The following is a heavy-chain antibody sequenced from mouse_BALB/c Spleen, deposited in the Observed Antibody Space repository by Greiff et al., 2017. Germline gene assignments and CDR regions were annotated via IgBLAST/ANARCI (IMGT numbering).Heavy chain of an antibody. D-gene: IGHD1-1*01. CDR3: AREGTTVEDRYFDG. CDR2: IDPSDSET. Sequence: QVQLQQPGAELVKPGAPVKLSCKASGYTFTSYWLNWVKQRPGRGLEWIGRIDPSDSETHYNQKFKDKATLTVDKSSSTAYIQLSRLTSEDSAVYYCAREGTTVEDRYFDGWGAGTTVTVSS. V-gene: IGHV1-69*02. J-gene: IGHJ1*01. CDR1: GYTFTSYW.